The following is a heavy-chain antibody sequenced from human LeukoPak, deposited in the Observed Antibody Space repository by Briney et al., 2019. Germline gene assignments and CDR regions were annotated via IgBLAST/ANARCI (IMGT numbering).Heavy chain of an antibody. CDR1: GFIFGDYA. D-gene: IGHD2-21*02. CDR2: IRSRAYGATT. Sequence: GGSLRLSCTASGFIFGDYAMSWFRQAPGKGLEWIGFIRSRAYGATTKYAASVKGRFTISRDDSKSIAYLQMNSLKTEDTAVYYCTRGNCGGDCPVPAYYYYGMDVWGQGTTVTVSS. V-gene: IGHV3-49*03. CDR3: TRGNCGGDCPVPAYYYYGMDV. J-gene: IGHJ6*02.